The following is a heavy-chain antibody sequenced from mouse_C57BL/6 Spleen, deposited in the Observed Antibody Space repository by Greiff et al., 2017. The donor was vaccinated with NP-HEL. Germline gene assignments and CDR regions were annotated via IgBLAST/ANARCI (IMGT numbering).Heavy chain of an antibody. J-gene: IGHJ4*01. CDR3: TTDGYSYAMDY. D-gene: IGHD2-3*01. CDR1: GFNIKDYY. V-gene: IGHV14-1*01. Sequence: EVQLQQSGAELVRPGASVKLSCTASGFNIKDYYMHWVKQRPEQGLEWIGRIDPEDGDPEYAPKFQGKATMTADPSSNTAYLQLSSLTSEDTAVYDCTTDGYSYAMDYWGQGTSVTVSS. CDR2: IDPEDGDP.